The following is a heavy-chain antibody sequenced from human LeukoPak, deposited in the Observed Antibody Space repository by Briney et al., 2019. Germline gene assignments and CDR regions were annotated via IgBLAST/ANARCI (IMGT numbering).Heavy chain of an antibody. CDR2: MSGSSSYI. D-gene: IGHD3-22*01. V-gene: IGHV3-21*01. CDR3: ANWAGYDSSGYYFTGPFDS. J-gene: IGHJ4*02. CDR1: GFTFSSHS. Sequence: PGGSRRLSCVGSGFTFSSHSMHWVRQAPGKGLEWVSSMSGSSSYIFYADSVKGRFTVYRDNAKNSLYLQMNSLGVEDTAVYYCANWAGYDSSGYYFTGPFDSWGQGTLVTVSS.